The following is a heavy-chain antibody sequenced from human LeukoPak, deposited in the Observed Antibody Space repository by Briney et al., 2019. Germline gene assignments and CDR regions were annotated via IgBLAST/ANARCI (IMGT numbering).Heavy chain of an antibody. CDR2: IRYDGSNK. CDR3: AKDSRGYSYGLNWFDP. Sequence: GGSLRLSCAASGFTFSSYGMHWVRQAPGKGLEGVAFIRYDGSNKYYADSVKGRFTISRDNSKNTLYLQMNSLRAEDTAVYYCAKDSRGYSYGLNWFDPWGQGTLVTVSS. V-gene: IGHV3-30*02. J-gene: IGHJ5*02. CDR1: GFTFSSYG. D-gene: IGHD5-18*01.